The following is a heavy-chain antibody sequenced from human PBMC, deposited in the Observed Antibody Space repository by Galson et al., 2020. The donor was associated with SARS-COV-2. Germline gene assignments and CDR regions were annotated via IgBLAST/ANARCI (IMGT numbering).Heavy chain of an antibody. Sequence: ASVKVSCKASGYTFTSYGISWVRQAPGQGLEWMGWISAYNGNTNYAQKLQGRVTMTTDTSTSTAYMELRSLRSDDTAVYYCARDHNYDFWSGYYYYYYYMDVWGKGTTVTVSS. CDR3: ARDHNYDFWSGYYYYYYYMDV. CDR2: ISAYNGNT. D-gene: IGHD3-3*01. V-gene: IGHV1-18*01. CDR1: GYTFTSYG. J-gene: IGHJ6*03.